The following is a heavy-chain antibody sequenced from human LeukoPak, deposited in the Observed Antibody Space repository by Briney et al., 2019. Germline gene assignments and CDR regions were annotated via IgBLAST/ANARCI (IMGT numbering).Heavy chain of an antibody. V-gene: IGHV1-18*04. CDR1: GYTFTGYY. J-gene: IGHJ4*02. CDR2: ISAYNGNT. CDR3: ARDRLTAATLFDY. Sequence: ASVKVSCKASGYTFTGYYMHWVRQAPGRGLEWMGWISAYNGNTNYAQKLQGRVTMTTDTSTSTAYMELRSLRSDDTAVYYCARDRLTAATLFDYWGQGTLVTVSS. D-gene: IGHD2-15*01.